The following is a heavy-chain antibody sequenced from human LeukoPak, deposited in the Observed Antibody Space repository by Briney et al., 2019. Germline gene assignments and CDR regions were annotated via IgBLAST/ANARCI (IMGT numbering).Heavy chain of an antibody. CDR3: ARDWSSKYPYYYGMDV. J-gene: IGHJ6*02. Sequence: GGSLRLSCAASGFTFSSCAMHWVRQAPGKGLEWVAVMSYDGSNKYYADSVKGRFTISRDNSKNTLYLQMNSLRAEDTAVYYCARDWSSKYPYYYGMDVWGQGTTVTVSS. D-gene: IGHD4-11*01. CDR1: GFTFSSCA. V-gene: IGHV3-30-3*01. CDR2: MSYDGSNK.